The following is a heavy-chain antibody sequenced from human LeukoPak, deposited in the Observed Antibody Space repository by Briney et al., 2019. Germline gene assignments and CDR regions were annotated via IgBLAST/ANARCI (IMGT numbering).Heavy chain of an antibody. CDR2: IRYDGSNK. V-gene: IGHV3-30*02. J-gene: IGHJ4*02. CDR1: GFTFSSYG. Sequence: PGGSLRLSCAASGFTFSSYGMHWVRQAPGKGLEWVAFIRYDGSNKYYADSVKRRFTISRDNSKNTLYLQMNSLRAEDTAVYYCAKGRPRRYCSSTSCYTADYWGQGTLVTVSS. CDR3: AKGRPRRYCSSTSCYTADY. D-gene: IGHD2-2*02.